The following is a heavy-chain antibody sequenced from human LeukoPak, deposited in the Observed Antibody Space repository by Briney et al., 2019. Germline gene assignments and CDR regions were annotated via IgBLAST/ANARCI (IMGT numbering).Heavy chain of an antibody. CDR2: ISGGGGST. Sequence: GGSLRLSCAASGFTFTSYSMYWVRQAPGKGLEWVSTISGGGGSTYYADSVKGRFTISRDNSKNTVYLQMNSLRAEDTAVYYCARGYCSGRSCYMWYSDYWGQGTLVTVSS. V-gene: IGHV3-23*01. CDR1: GFTFTSYS. D-gene: IGHD2-15*01. J-gene: IGHJ4*02. CDR3: ARGYCSGRSCYMWYSDY.